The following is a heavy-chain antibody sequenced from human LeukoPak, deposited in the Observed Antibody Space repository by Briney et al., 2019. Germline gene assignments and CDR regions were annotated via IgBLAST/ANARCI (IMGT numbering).Heavy chain of an antibody. V-gene: IGHV4-4*07. CDR3: ARDLPRGVVVPAARWFDP. D-gene: IGHD2-2*01. Sequence: SETLSLTRIVSGGSITNYYWSWIRQPAGKGLEWIGRIYTSGSTNYNPSLKSRVTMSVDTSKNQFSLKLSSVTAAGTAVYYCARDLPRGVVVPAARWFDPWGQGTLVTVSS. CDR2: IYTSGST. J-gene: IGHJ5*02. CDR1: GGSITNYY.